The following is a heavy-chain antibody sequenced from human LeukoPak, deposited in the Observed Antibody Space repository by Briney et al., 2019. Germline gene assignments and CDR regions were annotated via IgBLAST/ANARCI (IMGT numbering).Heavy chain of an antibody. CDR1: GFTFSSYW. CDR3: ARDLAAAGTGWFDP. V-gene: IGHV3-7*01. J-gene: IGHJ5*02. Sequence: GGSLRLSCAASGFTFSSYWMSWVRQAPGKGLEWVANIKQDGSEKYYVDSVKGRFTISRDNAKNLLYLQMNSLRAEDTAVYYCARDLAAAGTGWFDPWGQGTLVTVSS. CDR2: IKQDGSEK. D-gene: IGHD6-13*01.